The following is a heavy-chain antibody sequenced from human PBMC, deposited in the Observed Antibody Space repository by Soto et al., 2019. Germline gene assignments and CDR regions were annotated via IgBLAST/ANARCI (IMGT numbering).Heavy chain of an antibody. CDR2: IWYDGTNK. CDR1: GFSFTSYG. D-gene: IGHD3-22*01. Sequence: QVQLVESGGGVVQPGRSLRLSCAASGFSFTSYGMHWVRQAPGKGLEWVAVIWYDGTNKYYADSVKGRFTISRDNSKNTXXLQMNSLRAEDTAVYYCARDYDSSGYYPQTYYFEYWGQGTLVTVSS. J-gene: IGHJ4*02. V-gene: IGHV3-33*01. CDR3: ARDYDSSGYYPQTYYFEY.